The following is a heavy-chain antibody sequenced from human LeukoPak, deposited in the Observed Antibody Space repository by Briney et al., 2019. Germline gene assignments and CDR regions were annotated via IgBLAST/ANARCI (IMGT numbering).Heavy chain of an antibody. D-gene: IGHD7-27*01. J-gene: IGHJ3*02. Sequence: GGSLSLSCAAYGFTFSNYAMHWVRQAQGLGLKWVAFISYDGTNKYCADSVKGRFTISRDNSKNTLYLQMNSLRAEDTALYYCAREILTGYAFDIWGQGTMVTVSS. V-gene: IGHV3-30-3*01. CDR2: ISYDGTNK. CDR1: GFTFSNYA. CDR3: AREILTGYAFDI.